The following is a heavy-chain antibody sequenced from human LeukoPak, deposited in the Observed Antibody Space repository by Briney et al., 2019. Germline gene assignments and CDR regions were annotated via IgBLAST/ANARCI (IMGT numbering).Heavy chain of an antibody. CDR1: GFTFDDYA. V-gene: IGHV3-9*01. CDR2: ITWNRDNI. J-gene: IGHJ6*02. Sequence: GRSLRLSCAASGFTFDDYAMHWVRQAPGKGLEWVSGITWNRDNIGYGDSVKGRFTISRDNVKNVLYLQMTSLRPEDTALYYCAKDLSSAITSALVLDVWGQGTTVIVSS. D-gene: IGHD3-22*01. CDR3: AKDLSSAITSALVLDV.